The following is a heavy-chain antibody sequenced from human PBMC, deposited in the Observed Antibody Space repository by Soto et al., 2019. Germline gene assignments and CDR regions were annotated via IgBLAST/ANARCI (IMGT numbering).Heavy chain of an antibody. CDR2: IIPIFGTA. D-gene: IGHD4-4*01. V-gene: IGHV1-69*01. CDR1: GGTFSSYA. CDR3: ARALQPPGPVDY. Sequence: SVKVSCKASGGTFSSYAISSVRQAHGQGLEWMGGIIPIFGTANYAQKFQGRVTITADESTSTAYMELSSLRSEDTAVYYCARALQPPGPVDYWGQGTLVTVSS. J-gene: IGHJ4*02.